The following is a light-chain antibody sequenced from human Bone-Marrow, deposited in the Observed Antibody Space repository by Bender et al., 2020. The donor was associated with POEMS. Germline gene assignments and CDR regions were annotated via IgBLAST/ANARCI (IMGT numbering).Light chain of an antibody. CDR2: QDN. J-gene: IGLJ2*01. V-gene: IGLV3-1*01. Sequence: SYELTQPPSVSVSPGQTARITCSGGILGNKYACWHQPKPGQSPVLIIYQDNKRPSGIPERFSGSNSGNTATLTISGAQLMDEADYFCQVWDSTTAHLVFGGGTKLTVL. CDR3: QVWDSTTAHLV. CDR1: ILGNKY.